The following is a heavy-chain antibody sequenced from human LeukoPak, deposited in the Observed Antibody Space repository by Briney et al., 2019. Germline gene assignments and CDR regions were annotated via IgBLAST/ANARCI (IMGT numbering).Heavy chain of an antibody. D-gene: IGHD3-10*01. CDR2: INPSGGST. Sequence: ASVKVSCKASGYTFTSYYMHWVRQAPGQGLERMGIINPSGGSTSYAQKFQGRVTMTRDTSTSTVYMELSSLRSEDTAVYYCARESTAAELGSGMDVWGQGTTVTVSS. J-gene: IGHJ6*02. CDR1: GYTFTSYY. V-gene: IGHV1-46*01. CDR3: ARESTAAELGSGMDV.